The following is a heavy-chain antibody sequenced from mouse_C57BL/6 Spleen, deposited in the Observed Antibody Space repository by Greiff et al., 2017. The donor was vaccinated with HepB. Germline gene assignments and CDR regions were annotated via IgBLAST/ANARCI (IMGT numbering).Heavy chain of an antibody. V-gene: IGHV1-55*01. D-gene: IGHD1-1*01. J-gene: IGHJ3*01. Sequence: VQLQQSGAELVKPGASVKMSCKASGYTFTSYWITWVKQRPGQGLEWIGDIYPGSGSTNYNEKFKSKATLTVDTSSSTAYMQLSSLTSEDSAVYYCARYEGYYGSSPAWFAYWGQGTLVTVSA. CDR3: ARYEGYYGSSPAWFAY. CDR2: IYPGSGST. CDR1: GYTFTSYW.